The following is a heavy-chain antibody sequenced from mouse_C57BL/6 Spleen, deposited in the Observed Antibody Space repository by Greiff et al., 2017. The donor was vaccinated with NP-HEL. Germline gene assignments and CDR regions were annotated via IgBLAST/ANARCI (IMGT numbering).Heavy chain of an antibody. Sequence: EVQLQQSGAELVRPGASVKLSCTASGFNIKDYYMHWVKQRPEQGLEWIGRIDPEDGDTEYAPKFQGKATMTADTSSNTTYLQLSSLTSEDTAVYYCTTGGLRRYFDYWGQGTTLTVSS. CDR1: GFNIKDYY. D-gene: IGHD2-4*01. V-gene: IGHV14-1*01. CDR2: IDPEDGDT. CDR3: TTGGLRRYFDY. J-gene: IGHJ2*01.